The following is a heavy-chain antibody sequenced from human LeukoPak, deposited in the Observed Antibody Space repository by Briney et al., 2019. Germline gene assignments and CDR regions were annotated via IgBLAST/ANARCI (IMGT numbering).Heavy chain of an antibody. CDR3: ASLGYSSGWYYSYYFDY. D-gene: IGHD6-19*01. J-gene: IGHJ4*02. CDR2: ISSDGSST. CDR1: GFTFSSYW. Sequence: GGSLRLPCAASGFTFSSYWMHWVRQAPGKGLVWVSRISSDGSSTSYADSVKGRFTISRDNAKNTLYLQMNSLRAEDTAVYYCASLGYSSGWYYSYYFDYWGQGTLVTVSS. V-gene: IGHV3-74*01.